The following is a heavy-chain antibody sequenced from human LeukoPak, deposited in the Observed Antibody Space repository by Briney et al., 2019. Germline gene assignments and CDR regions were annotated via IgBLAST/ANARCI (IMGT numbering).Heavy chain of an antibody. CDR3: ARDNTPRYSSSWYWFDP. D-gene: IGHD6-13*01. J-gene: IGHJ5*02. CDR1: GGSINSYY. CDR2: IYYSGST. V-gene: IGHV4-59*01. Sequence: SETLSLTCTVSGGSINSYYWSWIRQPPGKGLEWIGYIYYSGSTNYNPSLKSRVTISVDTSKNQFSLKLSSVTAADTAVYYCARDNTPRYSSSWYWFDPWGQGTLVTVSS.